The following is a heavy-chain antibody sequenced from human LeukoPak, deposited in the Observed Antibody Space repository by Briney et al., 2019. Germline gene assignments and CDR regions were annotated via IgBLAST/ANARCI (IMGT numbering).Heavy chain of an antibody. Sequence: GESLKISCKGSGYSFTSYWIGWVRQMPGKGLEWMGIIYSCDSDTRYSPPFQGQVTISADKSISTAYLQWSSLKASDAAMYYCARRGDYYYYGMDVWGQGTTVTVSS. V-gene: IGHV5-51*01. CDR2: IYSCDSDT. J-gene: IGHJ6*02. CDR1: GYSFTSYW. CDR3: ARRGDYYYYGMDV.